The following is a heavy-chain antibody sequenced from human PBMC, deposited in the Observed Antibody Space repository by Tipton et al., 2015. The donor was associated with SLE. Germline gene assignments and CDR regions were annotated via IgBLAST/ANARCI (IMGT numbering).Heavy chain of an antibody. CDR3: ARAENSGSYYNKAFPPYFYGMDV. V-gene: IGHV3-48*04. Sequence: GSLRLSCTASGFNFNTYSFNWVRQTPGKGLEWISYISFSGDTVYYADSVRGRFTISRDNAKNSLHLQMNSLTAEDTARYFCARAENSGSYYNKAFPPYFYGMDVWGQGTTVTVSS. CDR1: GFNFNTYS. D-gene: IGHD1-26*01. CDR2: ISFSGDTV. J-gene: IGHJ6*02.